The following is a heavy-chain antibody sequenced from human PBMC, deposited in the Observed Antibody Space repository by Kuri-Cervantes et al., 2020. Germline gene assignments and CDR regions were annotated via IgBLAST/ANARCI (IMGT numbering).Heavy chain of an antibody. CDR3: ARVDMIRGLISFDY. V-gene: IGHV1-8*01. D-gene: IGHD3-10*01. J-gene: IGHJ4*02. Sequence: ASVKVSCKASGYTFTSYDINWVRQATGQGLEWMGWMNPNSGNTGYAQKFQGRVTMTRNTSISTAYMELSGLRSEDTAVYYCARVDMIRGLISFDYWGQGTLVTVSS. CDR1: GYTFTSYD. CDR2: MNPNSGNT.